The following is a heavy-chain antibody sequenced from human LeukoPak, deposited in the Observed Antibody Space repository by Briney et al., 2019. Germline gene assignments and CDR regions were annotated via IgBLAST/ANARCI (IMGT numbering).Heavy chain of an antibody. V-gene: IGHV4-31*03. J-gene: IGHJ3*02. CDR2: IYYSGST. Sequence: SQTLSLTCTVSGGSISSGGYYWSWIRQHPGKGLEWIGYIYYSGSTYYNPSLKSRVTISVDTSKNQFSLKLSSVTAADTAGYYCARGVLDTAMVKGDAFDIWGQGTMVTVSS. CDR3: ARGVLDTAMVKGDAFDI. D-gene: IGHD5-18*01. CDR1: GGSISSGGYY.